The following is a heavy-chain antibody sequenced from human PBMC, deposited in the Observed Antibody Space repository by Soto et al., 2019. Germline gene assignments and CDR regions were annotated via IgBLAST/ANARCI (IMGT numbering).Heavy chain of an antibody. CDR3: AHRLCGGSCGWDVGYFAY. V-gene: IGHV2-5*02. J-gene: IGHJ4*02. CDR1: GFSLSTSGVG. D-gene: IGHD2-15*01. CDR2: IYWDDDK. Sequence: QITLKESGPTLVKPTQTLTLTCTFSGFSLSTSGVGVGWIRQPPGKALEWLALIYWDDDKRYSPSLKSRLTITKDTSKNQVVRTMTNMDPVDTATYYCAHRLCGGSCGWDVGYFAYWGQGTLVTVSS.